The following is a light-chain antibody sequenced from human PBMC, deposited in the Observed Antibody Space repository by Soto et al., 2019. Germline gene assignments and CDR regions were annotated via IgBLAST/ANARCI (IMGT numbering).Light chain of an antibody. CDR3: HQCNHWLTWT. J-gene: IGKJ1*01. CDR1: QSVSSK. Sequence: EIVMTQSPATLSLSPGQRATLSCRASQSVSSKLAWYQQRPGQAPRLLIYSASTRATGIPARFSGSGSGTEFTLTISSLQSEDFAVYYCHQCNHWLTWTFGQGTKVEIK. V-gene: IGKV3-15*01. CDR2: SAS.